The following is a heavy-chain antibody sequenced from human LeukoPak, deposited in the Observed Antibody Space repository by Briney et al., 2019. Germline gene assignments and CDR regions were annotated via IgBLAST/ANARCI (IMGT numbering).Heavy chain of an antibody. CDR3: ARGPTRAIGFDI. J-gene: IGHJ3*02. CDR2: IYSSGST. CDR1: GDSISSGTYY. V-gene: IGHV4-61*02. Sequence: SQTLSLTCSVSGDSISSGTYYWSWVRQPAGKGLEWIGRIYSSGSTNYNPSLKSRVALSVDTSRNQFFLKLSSVTAADTAVYYCARGPTRAIGFDIWGQGTTVTVS.